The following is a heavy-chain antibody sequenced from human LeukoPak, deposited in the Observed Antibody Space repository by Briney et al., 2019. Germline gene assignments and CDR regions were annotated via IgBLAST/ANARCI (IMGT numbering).Heavy chain of an antibody. D-gene: IGHD3-10*01. CDR2: IYYSGST. CDR1: GGSISSGGYY. Sequence: SQTLSLTCTVSGGSISSGGYYWSWIRQHPGKGLEWIGYIYYSGSTYYNPSLKSRVTISADTSKNQFSLKLSSVTAADTAVYYCAREAPRPYYGSGSYYPYYFDYWGQGTLVTVS. V-gene: IGHV4-31*03. CDR3: AREAPRPYYGSGSYYPYYFDY. J-gene: IGHJ4*02.